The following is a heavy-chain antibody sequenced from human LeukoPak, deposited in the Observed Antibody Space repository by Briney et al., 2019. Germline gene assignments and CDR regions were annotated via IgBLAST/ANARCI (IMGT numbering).Heavy chain of an antibody. CDR3: ASQSYYYDSSGYPPAWDY. V-gene: IGHV4-39*07. J-gene: IGHJ4*02. Sequence: SETLSLTCTVSGGSISSSSYYWGWIRQPPGKGLEWIGSLYYSGSTYYNPSLKGRVTISVDTSKNQFSLKLSSVTAADTAVYYCASQSYYYDSSGYPPAWDYWGQGTLVTVSS. CDR1: GGSISSSSYY. CDR2: LYYSGST. D-gene: IGHD3-22*01.